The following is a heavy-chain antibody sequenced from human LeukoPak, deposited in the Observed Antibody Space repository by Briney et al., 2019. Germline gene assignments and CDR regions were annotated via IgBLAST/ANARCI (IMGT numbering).Heavy chain of an antibody. Sequence: GSLRLSCAASGFTFSDYSMNWVRQAPGKGLEWVSSISSSSSYIYYADSAKGRFTISRDNAKNSLYLQMNSLRAEDTAVYYCARSVVVATTRDAFDIWGQGTMVTFSS. V-gene: IGHV3-21*01. J-gene: IGHJ3*02. CDR2: ISSSSSYI. D-gene: IGHD2-15*01. CDR3: ARSVVVATTRDAFDI. CDR1: GFTFSDYS.